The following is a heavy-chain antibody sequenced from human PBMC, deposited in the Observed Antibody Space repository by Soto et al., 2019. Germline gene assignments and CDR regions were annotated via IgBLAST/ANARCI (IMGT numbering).Heavy chain of an antibody. CDR3: AKRGEQQLAYFEH. V-gene: IGHV3-23*01. CDR1: GFTFSSYA. D-gene: IGHD6-13*01. J-gene: IGHJ1*01. Sequence: GESLRLSCAASGFTFSSYAMSWVRQAPGKGLEWVSAISGSGGSTYYAASEQGRFTITRDNTKNTLYLQMNSLRAEDTAVDYCAKRGEQQLAYFEHWGQGTLVTVSS. CDR2: ISGSGGST.